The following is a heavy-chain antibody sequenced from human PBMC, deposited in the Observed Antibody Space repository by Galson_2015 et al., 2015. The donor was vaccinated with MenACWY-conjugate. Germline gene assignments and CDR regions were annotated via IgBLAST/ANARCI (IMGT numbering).Heavy chain of an antibody. CDR1: GFTFRNYW. Sequence: SLRLSCAASGFTFRNYWMAWARQAPGKGPEWVANIKPDGSETYYVDSVKGRFTVSRDNAKNSLYLQMNSLRAEDTALYYCATYYCTSGTCYHFDCWGLGTLVTVST. CDR2: IKPDGSET. J-gene: IGHJ4*02. D-gene: IGHD2-8*01. V-gene: IGHV3-7*01. CDR3: ATYYCTSGTCYHFDC.